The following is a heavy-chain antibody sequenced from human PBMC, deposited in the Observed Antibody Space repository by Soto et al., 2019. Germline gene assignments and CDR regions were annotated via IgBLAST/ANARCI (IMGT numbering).Heavy chain of an antibody. CDR1: GASINSGAHY. Sequence: QLQLQESGPGLVKPSETLSLTCTVSGASINSGAHYWGWIRQPPGKGLEWIGTIYYAGSTYYNPSLKSRLTISIDTSKNQFSLNLSSVTAADTAVYYCARPEHYYDFDYWGRGTLVTVSS. CDR3: ARPEHYYDFDY. D-gene: IGHD3-10*01. CDR2: IYYAGST. V-gene: IGHV4-39*01. J-gene: IGHJ4*02.